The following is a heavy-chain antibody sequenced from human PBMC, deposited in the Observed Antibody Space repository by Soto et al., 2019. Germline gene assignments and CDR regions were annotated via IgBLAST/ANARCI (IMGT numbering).Heavy chain of an antibody. Sequence: GGSLRLSCAASGFTFSSYGMHWVRQAPGKGLEWVAVISYDGSNKYYADSVKGRFTISRETYQNTLYLQMNSLRAEDTAGYYWARDQGYGMVVWGQGTTVNVSS. J-gene: IGHJ6*02. CDR1: GFTFSSYG. CDR2: ISYDGSNK. V-gene: IGHV3-30*03. CDR3: ARDQGYGMVV.